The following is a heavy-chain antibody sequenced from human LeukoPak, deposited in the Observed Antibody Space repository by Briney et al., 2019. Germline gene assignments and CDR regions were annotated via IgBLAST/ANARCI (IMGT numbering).Heavy chain of an antibody. D-gene: IGHD3-9*01. V-gene: IGHV3-48*01. J-gene: IGHJ4*02. CDR1: GFSFSSFT. CDR3: VRDLDWAFDY. CDR2: ISHGSETM. Sequence: GSMRLSCAASGFSFSSFTMNWVRPARRAGLEWISFISHGSETMSYGDAVQGQFTISRDNAKNSLFLQMNSLRVDDTAVYFCVRDLDWAFDYWGQGVLVTVSS.